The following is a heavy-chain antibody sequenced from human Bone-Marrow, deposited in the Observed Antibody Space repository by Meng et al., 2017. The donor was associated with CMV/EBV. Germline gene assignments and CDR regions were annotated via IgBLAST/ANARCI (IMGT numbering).Heavy chain of an antibody. CDR3: ARDPGSGWYEY. J-gene: IGHJ4*02. D-gene: IGHD6-19*01. Sequence: CAASGFTFSSYAMHWVRQAPGKGLEWVAVISYDGSNKYYADSVKGRFTISRDNSKNTLYLQMNSLRAEDTAVYYCARDPGSGWYEYWGQGTLVTVSS. V-gene: IGHV3-30-3*01. CDR1: GFTFSSYA. CDR2: ISYDGSNK.